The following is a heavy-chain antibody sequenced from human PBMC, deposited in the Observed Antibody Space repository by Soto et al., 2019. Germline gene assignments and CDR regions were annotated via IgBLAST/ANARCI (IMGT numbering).Heavy chain of an antibody. V-gene: IGHV3-20*04. Sequence: EVQLVESGGGAVRPGGSLRLSCAASGFPFDDYGMSWVRQAPGKGLEWVSGINRHGGSTGYADSVKGRFAISRDNAKNSLYLHMNSLRAEDTAFYYCARTPGYYGDFFDYWGQGTLVTVS. D-gene: IGHD4-17*01. CDR2: INRHGGST. J-gene: IGHJ4*02. CDR1: GFPFDDYG. CDR3: ARTPGYYGDFFDY.